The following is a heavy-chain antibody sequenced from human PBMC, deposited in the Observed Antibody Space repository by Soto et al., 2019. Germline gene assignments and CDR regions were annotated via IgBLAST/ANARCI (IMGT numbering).Heavy chain of an antibody. CDR3: AHPRGYGVFDAVDI. V-gene: IGHV3-23*01. CDR2: ISSSGDST. D-gene: IGHD4-17*01. CDR1: GFIFSTYA. J-gene: IGHJ3*02. Sequence: EVQLLESGGSLVQPGGSLRLSCAASGFIFSTYAMNWARQTPGKGLEWVSAISSSGDSTYYAESVRGRFTISRDNSINTLYLQMSRLRTEDTAVYYCAHPRGYGVFDAVDIWGQGTMVTVSS.